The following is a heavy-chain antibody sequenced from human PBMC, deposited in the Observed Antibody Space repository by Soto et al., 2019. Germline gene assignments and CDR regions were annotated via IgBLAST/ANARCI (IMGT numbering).Heavy chain of an antibody. J-gene: IGHJ3*02. V-gene: IGHV4-59*01. CDR3: ARFDDDYGDPTAAFDI. D-gene: IGHD4-17*01. Sequence: SETLSLTCTVSGGSISSYYWSWIRQPPGKGLEWIGYIYYSGSTNYNPSLKSRVTISVDTSKNQFSLKLSSVTAADTAVYYCARFDDDYGDPTAAFDIWGQGTIVTVSS. CDR2: IYYSGST. CDR1: GGSISSYY.